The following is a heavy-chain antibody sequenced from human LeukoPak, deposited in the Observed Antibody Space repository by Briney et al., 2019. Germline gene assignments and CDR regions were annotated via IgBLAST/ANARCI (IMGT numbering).Heavy chain of an antibody. CDR1: GFTFSSYA. Sequence: PGGSLRLSCAASGFTFSSYAMHWVRQAPGKGLEWVAVISYDGSNKYYADSVKGRFTISRDNSKNTLYLQMNSLRAEDTAVYYCAKGDRAAAGPFRHQYYYYGMDVWGQGTTVTVSS. D-gene: IGHD6-13*01. J-gene: IGHJ6*02. CDR2: ISYDGSNK. CDR3: AKGDRAAAGPFRHQYYYYGMDV. V-gene: IGHV3-30*04.